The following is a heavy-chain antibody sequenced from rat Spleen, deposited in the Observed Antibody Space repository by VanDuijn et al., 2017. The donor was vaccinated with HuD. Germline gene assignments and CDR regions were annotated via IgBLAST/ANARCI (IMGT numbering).Heavy chain of an antibody. D-gene: IGHD1-11*01. CDR2: IKAKSNNYAT. CDR1: GFTFSTAW. J-gene: IGHJ2*01. CDR3: AWEGAFAY. V-gene: IGHV6-6*01. Sequence: EVQVLESGGGLVQPGNSLKLSCATSGFTFSTAWMYWYRQFPEKRLEWVARIKAKSNNYATDYTESVKGRLTISRDDSKSSIYLQMNNLKEEDTAIYYCAWEGAFAYWGQGVMVTVSS.